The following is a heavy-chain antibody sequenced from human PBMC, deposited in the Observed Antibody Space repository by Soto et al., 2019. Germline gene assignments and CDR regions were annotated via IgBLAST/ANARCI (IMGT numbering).Heavy chain of an antibody. J-gene: IGHJ4*02. Sequence: GGSLRLSCEASGFTFSGFDMHWVRQPTGKGLERVSSIGTAGDTYYAVSVKGRFTISRDNAKNSLSLQMNSLRAGDMAVYFCAKSQEIGTHFFDSWGQGTQVTVSS. CDR1: GFTFSGFD. V-gene: IGHV3-13*01. CDR3: AKSQEIGTHFFDS. CDR2: IGTAGDT. D-gene: IGHD6-13*01.